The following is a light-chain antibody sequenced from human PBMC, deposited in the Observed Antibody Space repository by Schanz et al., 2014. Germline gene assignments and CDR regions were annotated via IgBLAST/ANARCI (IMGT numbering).Light chain of an antibody. Sequence: DLQLTQSPSTLSPTIGDRVTITCRASQNVGSSLAWYQQKPGRAPKLLISDASSLETEVPSRFRGSGSGTEFTLTINSLQPDDCGTYYCQQYKSSLYTFGQGTKLQIK. CDR1: QNVGSS. CDR3: QQYKSSLYT. CDR2: DAS. V-gene: IGKV1-5*01. J-gene: IGKJ2*01.